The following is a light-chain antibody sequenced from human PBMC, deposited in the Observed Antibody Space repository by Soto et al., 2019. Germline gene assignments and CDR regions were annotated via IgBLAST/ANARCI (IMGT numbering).Light chain of an antibody. CDR3: HQFGYSPRT. V-gene: IGKV3-20*01. Sequence: EIVLTQTPGTLSLSPGETATLSCRASQTVNSDYLAWFQQRPGQAPRLLIFATSRRATDIPDRFSGSGSGTDFTLAIRRLEPEDFAVYYCHQFGYSPRTFGQGSMVDVK. CDR2: ATS. CDR1: QTVNSDY. J-gene: IGKJ1*01.